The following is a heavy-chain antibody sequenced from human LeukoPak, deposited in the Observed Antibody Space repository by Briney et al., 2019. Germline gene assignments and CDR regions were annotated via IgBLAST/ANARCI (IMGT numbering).Heavy chain of an antibody. CDR3: AKDYDSSGYYSNYGYYGMDV. Sequence: GGSLRLSCVASEFTFSNYWIDWVRQAPGKGLEWVAHIKQDGSEKYYVESVKGRFTTSRDNAKNSLYLQMNSLRAEDTALYYCAKDYDSSGYYSNYGYYGMDVWGQGTTVTVSS. J-gene: IGHJ6*02. CDR2: IKQDGSEK. CDR1: EFTFSNYW. V-gene: IGHV3-7*03. D-gene: IGHD3-22*01.